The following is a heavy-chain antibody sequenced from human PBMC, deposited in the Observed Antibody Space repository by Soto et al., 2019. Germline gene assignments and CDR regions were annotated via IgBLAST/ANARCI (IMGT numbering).Heavy chain of an antibody. V-gene: IGHV4-39*01. CDR1: GGSINNDNYY. CDR3: ARQDDFWSGSGWFDP. D-gene: IGHD3-3*01. CDR2: IFYNGFT. J-gene: IGHJ5*02. Sequence: SETLSLTCTVSGGSINNDNYYWGWIRQPPGKGLEWIGIIFYNGFTYYSPSLKSRVTISVDTSKNQFSLKLTSVTAADTAVYYCARQDDFWSGSGWFDPWGQGTLVTVSS.